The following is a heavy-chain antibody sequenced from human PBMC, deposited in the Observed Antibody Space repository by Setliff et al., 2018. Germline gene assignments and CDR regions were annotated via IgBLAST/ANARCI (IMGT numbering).Heavy chain of an antibody. J-gene: IGHJ6*03. Sequence: SVKVSCKASGGTFSSYGISWVRQAPGQGLEWMGGTIPMFGTINYARKFQGRVTIITDESTSTAYMELSSLRTEDSAVCYCAREGVDTRSSTDYRYYMDVWGKGTTVTGS. CDR3: AREGVDTRSSTDYRYYMDV. V-gene: IGHV1-69*05. CDR2: TIPMFGTI. CDR1: GGTFSSYG. D-gene: IGHD5-18*01.